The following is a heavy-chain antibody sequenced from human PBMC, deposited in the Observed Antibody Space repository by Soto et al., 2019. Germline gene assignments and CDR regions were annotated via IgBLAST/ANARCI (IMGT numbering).Heavy chain of an antibody. D-gene: IGHD3-16*01. V-gene: IGHV1-3*04. CDR1: GYTFTSYG. J-gene: IGHJ4*02. Sequence: ASVKVSCKASGYTFTSYGISWVRQAPGQGLEWLGWVNTGNGDTKYSQNFQDRVTITRDTSASTAYLELNSLRPEDTAVYFCARDKVGVPTPFDSWGQGTLVTVSS. CDR2: VNTGNGDT. CDR3: ARDKVGVPTPFDS.